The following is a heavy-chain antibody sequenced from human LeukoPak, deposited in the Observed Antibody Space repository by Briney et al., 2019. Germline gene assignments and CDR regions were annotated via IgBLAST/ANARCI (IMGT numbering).Heavy chain of an antibody. CDR3: VKGGAGYCSSTSCLYYFDY. Sequence: PGGSLRLSCAASGFTFSTYAMNWVRQAPGKGLEWVSTISGSGDSTYYADSVKGRFTISRDNSTNTLLLQMNSLRAEDTAVYYCVKGGAGYCSSTSCLYYFDYWGQGTLVTVST. J-gene: IGHJ4*02. V-gene: IGHV3-23*01. D-gene: IGHD2-2*01. CDR2: ISGSGDST. CDR1: GFTFSTYA.